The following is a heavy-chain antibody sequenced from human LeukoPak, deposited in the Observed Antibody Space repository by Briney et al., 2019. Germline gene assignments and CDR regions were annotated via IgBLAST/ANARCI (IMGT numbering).Heavy chain of an antibody. CDR3: ARAPVTTNAFAI. CDR1: GGSFSGYY. J-gene: IGHJ3*02. Sequence: SETLSLTCAVYGGSFSGYYWSWIRQPPGKGLEWIGEINHSGSTNYNPSLKSRVTISVDTSKNQSSLKLSSVTAADTAVYYCARAPVTTNAFAICGQGTMVTVSS. CDR2: INHSGST. V-gene: IGHV4-34*01. D-gene: IGHD4-17*01.